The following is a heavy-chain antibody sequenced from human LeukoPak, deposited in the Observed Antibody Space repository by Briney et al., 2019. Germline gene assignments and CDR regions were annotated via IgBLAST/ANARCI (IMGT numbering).Heavy chain of an antibody. V-gene: IGHV3-30*04. CDR3: VRERLGYFDS. D-gene: IGHD6-19*01. CDR1: GSTFSSYA. CDR2: ISYDGTQK. J-gene: IGHJ4*02. Sequence: PGRSLRLSCEASGSTFSSYAIHWVRQAPGEGLERVAVISYDGTQKYYADSVKGRFTISRDNSKNILDLQMNSLRAEDTAVYYCVRERLGYFDSWGQGTLVTVSS.